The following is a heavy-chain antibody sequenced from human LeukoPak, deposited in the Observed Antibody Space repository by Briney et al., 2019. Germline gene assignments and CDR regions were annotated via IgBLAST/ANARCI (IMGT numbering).Heavy chain of an antibody. CDR2: INTSGST. CDR1: GGSISSYY. CDR3: ARGLYYYDSTDYFDY. D-gene: IGHD3-22*01. Sequence: SETLSLTCTVSGGSISSYYWSWIRQPAGKGLEWIGRINTSGSTNYNPALKSRATMSVDTSKNQFSPKLSSVTAADTAVYYCARGLYYYDSTDYFDYWGQGTLVTVSS. J-gene: IGHJ4*02. V-gene: IGHV4-4*07.